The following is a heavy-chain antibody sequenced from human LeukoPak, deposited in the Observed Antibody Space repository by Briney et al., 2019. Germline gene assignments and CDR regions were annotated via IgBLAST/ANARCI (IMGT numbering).Heavy chain of an antibody. CDR2: IYYSGST. CDR3: ARDPGYSSGWPGYYYYGMDV. J-gene: IGHJ6*02. CDR1: GGSISSYY. Sequence: SETLSLTCTVSGGSISSYYWSWIRQPPGKGLEWIGYIYYSGSTNYNPPLKSRVTISVDTSKNQFSLKLSSVTAADTAVYYCARDPGYSSGWPGYYYYGMDVWGQGTTVTVSS. V-gene: IGHV4-59*01. D-gene: IGHD6-19*01.